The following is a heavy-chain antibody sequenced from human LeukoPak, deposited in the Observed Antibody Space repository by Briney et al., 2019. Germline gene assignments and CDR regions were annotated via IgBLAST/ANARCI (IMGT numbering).Heavy chain of an antibody. V-gene: IGHV4-38-2*02. Sequence: SETLSLTCAVSGYSISSGYYWGWIRQPPGKGLEWIGSIYHSGSTYYNPSLKSRVTTSVDTSKNQFSLKLSSVTAADTAVYYCAREENGISVDYWGQGTLVTVSS. CDR2: IYHSGST. CDR1: GYSISSGYY. CDR3: AREENGISVDY. D-gene: IGHD1-26*01. J-gene: IGHJ4*02.